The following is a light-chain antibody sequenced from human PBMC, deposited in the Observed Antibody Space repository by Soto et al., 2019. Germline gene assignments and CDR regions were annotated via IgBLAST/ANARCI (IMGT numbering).Light chain of an antibody. V-gene: IGLV2-14*01. CDR3: TSYTSSSTPYV. J-gene: IGLJ1*01. CDR2: DVS. CDR1: SSDVSGYTY. Sequence: QSALTQPASVSGSPGQSITISCAGTSSDVSGYTYVSWYQQHPGKAPKLMIYDVSNRPSGVSNRFSGSKSGNTASLTISGLQAEDEADYYCTSYTSSSTPYVFGGGTKLTVL.